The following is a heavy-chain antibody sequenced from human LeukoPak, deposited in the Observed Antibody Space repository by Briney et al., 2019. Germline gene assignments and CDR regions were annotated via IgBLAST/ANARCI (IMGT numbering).Heavy chain of an antibody. V-gene: IGHV1-46*01. CDR1: GYTFTIYY. CDR2: INPSGGST. Sequence: ASVKVSCKASGYTFTIYYMHWVRQAPGQGLEWMGIINPSGGSTSYAQKFQGRVTMTRDMSTSTDYMELSSLRSEDTAVYYCARDNSVGDTAWWFDPWGQGTLVTVSS. CDR3: ARDNSVGDTAWWFDP. D-gene: IGHD1-26*01. J-gene: IGHJ5*02.